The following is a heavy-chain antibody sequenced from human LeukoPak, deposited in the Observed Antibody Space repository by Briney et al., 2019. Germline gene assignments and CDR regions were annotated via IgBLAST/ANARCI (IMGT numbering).Heavy chain of an antibody. D-gene: IGHD1-26*01. V-gene: IGHV1-69*13. J-gene: IGHJ4*02. CDR1: GGTFSSYG. CDR3: ASGVGYSHYYFDY. CDR2: IIPIFGTA. Sequence: ASVKVSCKASGGTFSSYGISWVRRAPGQGLGWMGGIIPIFGTANYAQKFQGRVTITADESTSTAYMELSSLRSEDTAVYYCASGVGYSHYYFDYWGQGTLVTVSS.